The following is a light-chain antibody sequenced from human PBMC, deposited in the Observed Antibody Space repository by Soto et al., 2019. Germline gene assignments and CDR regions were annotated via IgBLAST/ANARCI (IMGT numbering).Light chain of an antibody. V-gene: IGLV1-44*01. Sequence: QSVLTQPPSTSGTPGQRVTISCSGSSSNIGSQAVNWYQQVPGTAPKLLIKSNDQRPAGVPDRFSGSKSGTSAYLAISGLQSEDEGDYYCAAWDDSLSGVVFGGGPQLTVL. CDR3: AAWDDSLSGVV. CDR2: SND. J-gene: IGLJ7*01. CDR1: SSNIGSQA.